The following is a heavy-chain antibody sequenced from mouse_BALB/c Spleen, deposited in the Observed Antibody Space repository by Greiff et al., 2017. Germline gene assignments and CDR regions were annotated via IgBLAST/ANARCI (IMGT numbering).Heavy chain of an antibody. CDR1: GYTFTNYR. Sequence: VQLQESGAELVRPGTSVKISCKASGYTFTNYRLGWVKQRPGHGLEWIGDIYPGGGYTNYNEKFKGKATLTADTSSSTAYMQLSSLTSEDSAVYFCARGIYDGYPYAMDYWGQGTSVTVSS. J-gene: IGHJ4*01. D-gene: IGHD2-3*01. CDR3: ARGIYDGYPYAMDY. CDR2: IYPGGGYT. V-gene: IGHV1-63*02.